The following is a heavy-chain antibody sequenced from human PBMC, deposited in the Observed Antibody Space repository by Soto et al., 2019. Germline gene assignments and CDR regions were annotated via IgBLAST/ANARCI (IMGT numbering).Heavy chain of an antibody. J-gene: IGHJ6*03. CDR3: ARVVVVVPAAMPGYYYYMDV. Sequence: GGSLRLCCAASGFTFSSYSMNWVRQAPGKGLEWVSYISSSSSTIYYADSVKGRFTISRDNAKNSLYLQMNSLRAEDTAVYYCARVVVVVPAAMPGYYYYMDVWGKGTTVTVSS. V-gene: IGHV3-48*01. CDR2: ISSSSSTI. D-gene: IGHD2-2*01. CDR1: GFTFSSYS.